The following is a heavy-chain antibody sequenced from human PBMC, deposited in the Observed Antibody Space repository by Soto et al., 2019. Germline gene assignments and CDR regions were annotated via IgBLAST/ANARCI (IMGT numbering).Heavy chain of an antibody. J-gene: IGHJ6*02. CDR3: ARVLDYYGSGRGGMDV. Sequence: QVQLQESGPGLVKPSETLSLTCTVSGGSISSYYWSWIRQPPGKGLEWIGYIYYSGSTNYNPSLKSRVNISVDTSKNQFSLKLSSVTAADTAVYYCARVLDYYGSGRGGMDVWGQGTTVTVSS. V-gene: IGHV4-59*01. D-gene: IGHD3-10*01. CDR2: IYYSGST. CDR1: GGSISSYY.